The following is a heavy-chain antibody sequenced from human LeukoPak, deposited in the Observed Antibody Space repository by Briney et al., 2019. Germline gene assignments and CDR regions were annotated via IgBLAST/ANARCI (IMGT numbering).Heavy chain of an antibody. CDR2: IDWEDGK. J-gene: IGHJ4*02. CDR1: WFSLSTRGMR. V-gene: IGHV2-70*04. Sequence: SGPTLVQPTQTLTLTCTVSWFSLSTRGMRVSWIRQPPVKALEWLARIDWEDGKFSSTSLKTRLTISKDTSKNQVVLRMTNMDPVDTATYYCARIVVDSSDYYSDYWGQGTLVTVSS. CDR3: ARIVVDSSDYYSDY. D-gene: IGHD3-22*01.